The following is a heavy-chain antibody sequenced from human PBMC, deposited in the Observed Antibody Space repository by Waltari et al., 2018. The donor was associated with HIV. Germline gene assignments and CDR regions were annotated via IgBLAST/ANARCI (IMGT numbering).Heavy chain of an antibody. CDR2: IIPILCTT. D-gene: IGHD3-3*01. V-gene: IGHV1-69*01. CDR3: ARSSPGDDFWSGKLVS. CDR1: GGTFSNYA. Sequence: QVQLVQSGAEVKKPGSSVTVSCKTSGGTFSNYAVYWVRQAPGQGLELVGQIIPILCTTNYAKKFQGRGTITAGESTGTVYMELRSLRSEDTAMYYCARSSPGDDFWSGKLVSWGQGTQVTVSS. J-gene: IGHJ5*02.